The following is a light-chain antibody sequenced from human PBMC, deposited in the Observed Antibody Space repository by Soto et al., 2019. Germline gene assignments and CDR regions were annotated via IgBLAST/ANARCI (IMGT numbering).Light chain of an antibody. J-gene: IGKJ2*01. CDR1: KGVTTSD. V-gene: IGKV3-20*01. CDR2: GAS. Sequence: EIVLTQSPGTLSLSPGERPPLPCRPSKGVTTSDLPWFQQKCGQAPRLLINGASSRATGIPDRFSGSGSGTDFTLTISRLEPEDFAVYYCQQYGSSPHTFGQGTKLEIK. CDR3: QQYGSSPHT.